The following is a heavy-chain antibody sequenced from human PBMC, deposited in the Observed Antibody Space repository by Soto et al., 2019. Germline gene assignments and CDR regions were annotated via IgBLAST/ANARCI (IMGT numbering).Heavy chain of an antibody. J-gene: IGHJ4*02. V-gene: IGHV3-48*03. CDR1: GFTFSSYE. D-gene: IGHD5-18*01. CDR3: ASDGYSYGSPFDY. CDR2: ISTSGDTK. Sequence: EVQLVESGGGLEQPGGSLRLSCAASGFTFSSYEMNWVRQAPGKGLEWVSYISTSGDTKYYADSVKGRFTISRDNAKNSLYLQMNSLRAEDTAVYYCASDGYSYGSPFDYWGQGTLVTVSS.